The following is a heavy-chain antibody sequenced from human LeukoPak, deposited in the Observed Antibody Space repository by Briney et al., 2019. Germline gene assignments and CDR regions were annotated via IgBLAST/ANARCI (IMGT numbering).Heavy chain of an antibody. V-gene: IGHV3-30*03. CDR3: ARAGATFTTPYSSSSVYYYYYYMDV. CDR2: ISYDGSNK. J-gene: IGHJ6*03. D-gene: IGHD6-6*01. CDR1: GFTFSSYG. Sequence: PGGSLRLSCAASGFTFSSYGMHWVRQAPGKGLEWVAVISYDGSNKYYADSVKGRFTISRDNSKNTLYLQMGSLRAEDMAVYYCARAGATFTTPYSSSSVYYYYYYMDVWGKGTTVTVSS.